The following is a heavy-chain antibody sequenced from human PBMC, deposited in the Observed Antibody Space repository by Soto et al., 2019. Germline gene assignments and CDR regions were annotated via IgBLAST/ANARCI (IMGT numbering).Heavy chain of an antibody. CDR3: ARDLSGTGLDI. CDR2: VYSTGGT. D-gene: IGHD1-26*01. J-gene: IGHJ6*02. CDR1: GDSIGRFY. V-gene: IGHV4-4*07. Sequence: QMQLHESGPGLVKPSETLSLTCNVSGDSIGRFYWSWLRQAAEKGLEWIGRVYSTGGTAYNPALKGRVTISLDRSNNHVSLEMNSVTAADTAVYFCARDLSGTGLDIWGRGTRVTVSS.